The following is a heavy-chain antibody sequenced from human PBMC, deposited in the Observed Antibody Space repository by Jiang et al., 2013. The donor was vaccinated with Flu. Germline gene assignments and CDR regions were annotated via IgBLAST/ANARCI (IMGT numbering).Heavy chain of an antibody. V-gene: IGHV4-34*01. CDR1: AGSISGYY. CDR3: ARKGSGSHLLYYFDY. J-gene: IGHJ4*02. D-gene: IGHD3-10*01. Sequence: GLVKPSETLSLTCIVSAGSISGYYWSWIRQPPGKGLEWIGEINHSGSTNYNPSLKSRVTISVDTSKNQFSLKLSSVTAADTAVYYCARKGSGSHLLYYFDYWGQGTLVTVSS. CDR2: INHSGST.